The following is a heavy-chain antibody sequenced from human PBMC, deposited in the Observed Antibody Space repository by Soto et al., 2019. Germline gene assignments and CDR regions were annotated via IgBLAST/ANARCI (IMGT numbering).Heavy chain of an antibody. V-gene: IGHV4-30-4*01. CDR3: ARTTSGYSYGPKFDY. CDR2: IYYSGST. D-gene: IGHD5-18*01. Sequence: QVQLQESGPGLVKPSQTLSLTCTVSGGSISSGDYYWSWIRQPPGKGLEWVGYIYYSGSTYYNPSLKSRVTISVDTSKNQFSLKLSSVTAADTAVYYCARTTSGYSYGPKFDYWGQGTLVTVSS. J-gene: IGHJ4*02. CDR1: GGSISSGDYY.